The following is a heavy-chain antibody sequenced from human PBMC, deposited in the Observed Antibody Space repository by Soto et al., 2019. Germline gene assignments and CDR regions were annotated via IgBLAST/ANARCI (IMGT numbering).Heavy chain of an antibody. D-gene: IGHD2-2*01. CDR2: IIPIFGIP. CDR3: AREDRDRETGLVPAAIDGMDV. J-gene: IGHJ6*02. Sequence: QVQLVQSGAEVKKPGSSVKVSCKASGGTFSRYSITWVRQAPGHGLEWIGRIIPIFGIPTYAQKFQGRVTFTAAESPSXAXMXXSSLRSDDTAVYYCAREDRDRETGLVPAAIDGMDVWGQGTTVTVSS. CDR1: GGTFSRYS. V-gene: IGHV1-69*08.